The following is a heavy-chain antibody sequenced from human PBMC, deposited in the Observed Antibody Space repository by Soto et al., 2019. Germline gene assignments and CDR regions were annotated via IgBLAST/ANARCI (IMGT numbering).Heavy chain of an antibody. J-gene: IGHJ4*02. V-gene: IGHV1-2*02. CDR1: GYTFIGYY. D-gene: IGHD3-10*02. CDR3: ARPPGYVRDWSYFDL. Sequence: AAVKVSCKASGYTFIGYYMQWVRQAPGQGFEWMGRISPKSGGTNYAQKFQGRVTMTWDTSLNTAYMELSSLLFEDTAVYYCARPPGYVRDWSYFDLWGQGTMVTVSS. CDR2: ISPKSGGT.